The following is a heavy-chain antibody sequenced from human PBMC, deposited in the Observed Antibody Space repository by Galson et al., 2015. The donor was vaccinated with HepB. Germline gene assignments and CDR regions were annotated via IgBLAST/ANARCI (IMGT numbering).Heavy chain of an antibody. CDR1: GGTFSSYA. Sequence: SVKVSCKASGGTFSSYAISWVRQAPGQGLEWMGGIIPIFGTANYAQKFQGRVTITADESTSTAYMELSSLRSEDTAVYYCARLEVRGVEQTQIFDYWGQGTLVTVSS. CDR3: ARLEVRGVEQTQIFDY. D-gene: IGHD3-10*01. J-gene: IGHJ4*02. V-gene: IGHV1-69*13. CDR2: IIPIFGTA.